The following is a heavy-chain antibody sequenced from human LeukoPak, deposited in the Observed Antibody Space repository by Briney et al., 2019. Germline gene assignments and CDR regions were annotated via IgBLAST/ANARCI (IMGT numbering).Heavy chain of an antibody. D-gene: IGHD6-19*01. CDR2: IYYSGST. Sequence: PSETLSLTCTVSGGSISSYYWSWIRQPPGKGLEWIGYIYYSGSTNYNPSLKSRVTISVDTSKNQFSLKLSSVTAADTAVYYCARDNGGSELDAFDIWGQGTMVTVSS. J-gene: IGHJ3*02. CDR3: ARDNGGSELDAFDI. V-gene: IGHV4-59*01. CDR1: GGSISSYY.